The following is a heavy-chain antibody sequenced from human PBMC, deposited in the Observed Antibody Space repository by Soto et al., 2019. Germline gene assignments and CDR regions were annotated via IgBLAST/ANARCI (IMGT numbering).Heavy chain of an antibody. CDR3: ARAGLTSLELATMY. J-gene: IGHJ4*02. CDR2: IHPNSGGT. Sequence: ASVKVSCKASGYRFTDYYVHWVRQSPGQGLEWMGWIHPNSGGTKFPQKFQGRVIMTRDTSISTAYMDLSRLTPDDTAVYYCARAGLTSLELATMYWGQGTLVTSPQ. V-gene: IGHV1-2*02. CDR1: GYRFTDYY. D-gene: IGHD5-12*01.